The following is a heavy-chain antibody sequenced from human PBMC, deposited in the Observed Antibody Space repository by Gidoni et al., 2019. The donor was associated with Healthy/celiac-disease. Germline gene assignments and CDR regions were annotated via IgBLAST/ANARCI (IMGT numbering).Heavy chain of an antibody. Sequence: QVQLVKSGAEVQKPGPSVKVHCKSSGSTFTSSGISWVRQAPGQGLEWRGWISAYNGNTNYAQKLQGRVTMTTDKSTSTAYMELRSLRSDDTAVYYCAREPTTVTTEEPEFDPWGQGTLVTVSS. J-gene: IGHJ5*02. CDR1: GSTFTSSG. CDR2: ISAYNGNT. CDR3: AREPTTVTTEEPEFDP. D-gene: IGHD4-17*01. V-gene: IGHV1-18*01.